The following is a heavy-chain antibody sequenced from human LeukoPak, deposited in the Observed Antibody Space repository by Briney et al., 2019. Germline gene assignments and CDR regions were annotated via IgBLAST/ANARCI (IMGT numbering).Heavy chain of an antibody. CDR1: GFTFSSYW. D-gene: IGHD3-16*01. J-gene: IGHJ6*02. CDR2: IKHNGNVN. Sequence: GGSLRLSCAASGFTFSSYWMNWARQAPGKGLKWVASIKHNGNVNYYVDSVKGRFTISRDNAKNSLYLQMSNLRAEDTAVYFCARGGGLDVWGQGATVTVSS. CDR3: ARGGGLDV. V-gene: IGHV3-7*03.